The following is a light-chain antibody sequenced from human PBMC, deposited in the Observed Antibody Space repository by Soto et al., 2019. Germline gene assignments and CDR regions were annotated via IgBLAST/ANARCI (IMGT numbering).Light chain of an antibody. CDR1: SSDVGAYNW. J-gene: IGLJ3*02. CDR2: DVT. CDR3: CSYAGSYTLV. Sequence: QSALTQPRSVSGSPGQSVTISCAGTSSDVGAYNWVSWYQQHPGKVPKLIIYDVTRRPSGVPDRFSGSKSGNTASLTSSGLQADDEADYYCCSYAGSYTLVFGGGTKVTVL. V-gene: IGLV2-11*01.